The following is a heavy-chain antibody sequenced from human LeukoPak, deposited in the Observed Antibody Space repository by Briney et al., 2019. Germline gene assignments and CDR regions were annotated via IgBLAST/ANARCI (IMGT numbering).Heavy chain of an antibody. CDR3: ARLRGYCSGGSCRNWFDP. D-gene: IGHD2-15*01. V-gene: IGHV4-30-4*01. CDR2: IYYSGST. CDR1: GGSISSGDYY. J-gene: IGHJ5*02. Sequence: SQTLSLTCTVSGGSISSGDYYWSWIRQPPGKGLEWIGYIYYSGSTYYNPSLKSRVTISVDTSKNQFSLKLSSVTAADTAVYYCARLRGYCSGGSCRNWFDPWGQGTLVTVSS.